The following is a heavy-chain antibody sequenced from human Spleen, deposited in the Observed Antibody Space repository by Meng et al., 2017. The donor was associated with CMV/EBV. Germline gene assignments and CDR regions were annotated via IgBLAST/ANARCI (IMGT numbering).Heavy chain of an antibody. CDR3: ASSLSVPFDY. Sequence: RLSWSDSGFTVSSNYMSWVRQAPGKGLEWVSLIYSDGGTYYADSVKGRFTISRDNSKNTLYLQMNSLGADDAAVYYCASSLSVPFDYWGQGNLVTVSS. CDR2: IYSDGGT. J-gene: IGHJ4*02. D-gene: IGHD2-2*01. V-gene: IGHV3-53*01. CDR1: GFTVSSNY.